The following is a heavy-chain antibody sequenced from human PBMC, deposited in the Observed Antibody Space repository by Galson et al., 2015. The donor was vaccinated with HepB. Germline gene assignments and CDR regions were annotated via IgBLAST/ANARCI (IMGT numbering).Heavy chain of an antibody. CDR3: ARYCSSTSCYTPPFDY. CDR2: ISSSSSYI. D-gene: IGHD2-2*02. Sequence: SLRLSCAASGFTFSSYSMNWVRQAPGKGLEWVSSISSSSSYIYYADSVKGRFTISRDNAKNSLYLQMNSLRAEDTAVYYCARYCSSTSCYTPPFDYWGQGTLVTVSS. V-gene: IGHV3-21*01. CDR1: GFTFSSYS. J-gene: IGHJ4*02.